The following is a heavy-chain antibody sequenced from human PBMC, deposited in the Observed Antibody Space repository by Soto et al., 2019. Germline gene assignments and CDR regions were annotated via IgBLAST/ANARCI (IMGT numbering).Heavy chain of an antibody. CDR3: ARDDGVVIIGDLWDY. Sequence: QVQLVQSGAEVKKPGASVKVSCKASGYTFTSYAMHWVRQAPGQRLEWMGWINAGNGNTKYSQKFQGRVTITRDTSASTAYMELSSLRSEDTAVYYCARDDGVVIIGDLWDYWGQGTLVTVSS. D-gene: IGHD3-3*01. CDR2: INAGNGNT. J-gene: IGHJ4*02. CDR1: GYTFTSYA. V-gene: IGHV1-3*01.